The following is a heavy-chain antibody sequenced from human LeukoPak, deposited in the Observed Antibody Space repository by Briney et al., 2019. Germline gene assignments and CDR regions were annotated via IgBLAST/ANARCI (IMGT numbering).Heavy chain of an antibody. V-gene: IGHV3-23*03. CDR1: GFTFSSYS. D-gene: IGHD1-1*01. CDR2: IYSGGST. J-gene: IGHJ4*02. CDR3: AKPLVKGTTGTTYYFDY. Sequence: GGSLRLSCAASGFTFSSYSMNWVRQAPGKGLEWVSLIYSGGSTYYADSVKGRFTISRDNSKNTLYLQMNSLRAEDTAVYYCAKPLVKGTTGTTYYFDYWGQGTLVTVSS.